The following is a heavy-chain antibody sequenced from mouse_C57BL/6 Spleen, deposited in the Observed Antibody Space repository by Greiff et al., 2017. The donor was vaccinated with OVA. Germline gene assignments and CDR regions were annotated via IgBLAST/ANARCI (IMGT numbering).Heavy chain of an antibody. CDR1: GYTFTTYP. CDR3: ATHYYGSSYPFAY. V-gene: IGHV1-47*01. J-gene: IGHJ3*01. Sequence: QVQLQQSGAELVKPGASVKLSCKASGYTFTTYPIEWMKQNHGKSLEWIGNFHPYNDDTKYNEKFKGKATLTVEKSSSTVYLELSRLTSDDSAVYYCATHYYGSSYPFAYWGQGTLVTVSA. D-gene: IGHD1-1*01. CDR2: FHPYNDDT.